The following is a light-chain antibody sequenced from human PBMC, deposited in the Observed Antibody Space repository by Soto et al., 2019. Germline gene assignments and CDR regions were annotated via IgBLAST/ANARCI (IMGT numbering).Light chain of an antibody. J-gene: IGLJ3*02. Sequence: QSVLTQPPSASGSPGQSVTISCAGTSSDVGGYDYVSWYQQHPGKAPKLIIYEVNKRPSGVPDRCSGSKSANTASLTVSGLQAEDEADYYCSSYAGSNNLRMFGGGTKVTVL. CDR1: SSDVGGYDY. V-gene: IGLV2-8*01. CDR3: SSYAGSNNLRM. CDR2: EVN.